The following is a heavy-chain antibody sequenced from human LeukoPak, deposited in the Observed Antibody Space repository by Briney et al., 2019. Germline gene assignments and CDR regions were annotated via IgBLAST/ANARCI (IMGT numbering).Heavy chain of an antibody. CDR2: ISWNSGYI. J-gene: IGHJ4*02. CDR1: GFIFDDYA. D-gene: IGHD2-2*02. V-gene: IGHV3-9*01. Sequence: SLRLSCAASGFIFDDYAMYWGRQAPGKGLEWVSGISWNSGYIGYADSVKGRFSISRDNAKNSVYLQMNSLRPEDAALYYCAKDRSCSSTSCYTGFDYWGQGTQVTVSS. CDR3: AKDRSCSSTSCYTGFDY.